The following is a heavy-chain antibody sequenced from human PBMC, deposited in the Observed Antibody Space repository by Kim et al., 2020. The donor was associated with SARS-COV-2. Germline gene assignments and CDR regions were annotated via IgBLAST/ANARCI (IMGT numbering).Heavy chain of an antibody. Sequence: GGSLRLSCATSGFTFSAYDMNWVRRAPGKGLEWLSFITKSSTTIYKANSVKGRFTISRDNAKNSLYLQMNSLRDEDTAVYYCVSDRMRGAFDIWGQGTMVPVSS. CDR1: GFTFSAYD. V-gene: IGHV3-48*02. J-gene: IGHJ3*02. CDR3: VSDRMRGAFDI. CDR2: ITKSSTTI. D-gene: IGHD2-8*01.